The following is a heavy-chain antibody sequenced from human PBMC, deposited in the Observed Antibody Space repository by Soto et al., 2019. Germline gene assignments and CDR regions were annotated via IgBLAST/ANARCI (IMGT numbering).Heavy chain of an antibody. J-gene: IGHJ6*03. CDR3: ARGGYSGYSYYYYYMDV. V-gene: IGHV1-2*04. CDR2: INPNSGGT. D-gene: IGHD5-12*01. Sequence: ASVKVSCRASGYTFTGYYMHWVRQAPGQGFEWMGWINPNSGGTNYAQKFQGWVTMTRDTSISTAYMELSRLRSDDTAVYYCARGGYSGYSYYYYYMDVWGKGTTVTVSS. CDR1: GYTFTGYY.